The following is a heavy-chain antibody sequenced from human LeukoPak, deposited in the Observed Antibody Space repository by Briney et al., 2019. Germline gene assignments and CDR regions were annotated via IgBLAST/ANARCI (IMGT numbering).Heavy chain of an antibody. J-gene: IGHJ4*02. CDR1: GFTFSNAW. D-gene: IGHD6-6*01. CDR3: TTPPRSSSSNY. CDR2: IKSKTDGGTA. Sequence: GGSLRLSCAASGFTFSNAWMSWVRQAPGKGLEWVGRIKSKTDGGTADYAAPVKGRFTISRDDSKNTLYLQMNSLKTEDAAVYYCTTPPRSSSSNYWGQGTLVTVSS. V-gene: IGHV3-15*01.